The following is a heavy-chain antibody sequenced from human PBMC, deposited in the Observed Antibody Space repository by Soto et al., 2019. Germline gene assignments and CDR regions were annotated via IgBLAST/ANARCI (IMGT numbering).Heavy chain of an antibody. CDR3: ARSYGDYKYNFDY. D-gene: IGHD4-17*01. Sequence: PSETLSLTCAVSGGSISSSNWWSWVCQPPGKVLEWIGEIYHSGSTNYNPSLKSRVTISVDKSKNQFSLKLSSVTAADTAVYYCARSYGDYKYNFDYWGQGTLVTVSS. CDR2: IYHSGST. CDR1: GGSISSSNW. J-gene: IGHJ4*02. V-gene: IGHV4-4*02.